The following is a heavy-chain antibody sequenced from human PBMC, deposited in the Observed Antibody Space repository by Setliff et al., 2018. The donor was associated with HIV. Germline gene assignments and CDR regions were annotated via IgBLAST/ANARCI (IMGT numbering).Heavy chain of an antibody. Sequence: ASVKVSCKASGYTFTGYYMHWVRQAPGQGLEWMGWINPNSGGTNYAQKFQGRVTMTRDTSVSTAYMELSRLRSDDTAVYYCARDQGYYDSSGYYYVGDAFDIWGQGTMVTVSS. V-gene: IGHV1-2*02. CDR2: INPNSGGT. CDR1: GYTFTGYY. D-gene: IGHD3-22*01. J-gene: IGHJ3*02. CDR3: ARDQGYYDSSGYYYVGDAFDI.